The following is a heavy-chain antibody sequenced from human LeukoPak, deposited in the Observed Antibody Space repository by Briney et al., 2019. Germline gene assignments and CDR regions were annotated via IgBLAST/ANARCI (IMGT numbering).Heavy chain of an antibody. CDR1: GGSISSGGYY. J-gene: IGHJ4*02. CDR2: IYYSGST. D-gene: IGHD2-21*02. Sequence: SETLSLTCTVSGGSISSGGYYWSWIRQHPGKGLEWIGYIYYSGSTYYNPSLKSRVTISVDTSKNQFSLKLSSVTAADTAVYYCARDCGGDCWVDYWGQGTLVTVSS. V-gene: IGHV4-31*03. CDR3: ARDCGGDCWVDY.